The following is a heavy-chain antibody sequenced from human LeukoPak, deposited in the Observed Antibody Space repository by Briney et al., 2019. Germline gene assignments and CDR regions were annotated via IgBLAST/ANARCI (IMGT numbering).Heavy chain of an antibody. Sequence: GGSLRLSCAASGFTFSSNYMSWVRQAPGKGLEWVSVIYSGGSTYYADSVKGRFTISRDNSKNTLYLQMNSLRAEDTAVYYCARGGTLTGSGWYAFDIWGQGTMVTVSS. CDR2: IYSGGST. J-gene: IGHJ3*02. CDR1: GFTFSSNY. D-gene: IGHD3-9*01. CDR3: ARGGTLTGSGWYAFDI. V-gene: IGHV3-66*01.